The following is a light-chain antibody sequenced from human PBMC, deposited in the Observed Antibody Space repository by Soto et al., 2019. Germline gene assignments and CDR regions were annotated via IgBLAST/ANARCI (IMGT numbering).Light chain of an antibody. V-gene: IGKV3-20*01. Sequence: EIVLTQSPGTLSLSPGERATLSCSASQSVSSSYLAWYQQKPGQAPRLLIYGASSRATGIPDRFSGSGSGTDFTLTISRLEPEDFAVCYCQQYGSSPPYTFGHGTKLEIK. J-gene: IGKJ2*01. CDR1: QSVSSSY. CDR2: GAS. CDR3: QQYGSSPPYT.